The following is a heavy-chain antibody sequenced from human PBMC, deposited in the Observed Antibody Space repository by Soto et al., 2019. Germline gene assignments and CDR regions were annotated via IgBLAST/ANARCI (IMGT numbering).Heavy chain of an antibody. CDR3: ARAPIPNWNYYGMDV. J-gene: IGHJ6*02. CDR1: GGSVNSGGYH. CDR2: IYNSGST. D-gene: IGHD1-1*01. Sequence: QVQLQESGPGQVKPSQTLSLTCTVSGGSVNSGGYHWSWIRQHPGKGLEWIGDIYNSGSTYYNPSLKSRVTISIDTSTNHFSLHLSALTAADTAVYYCARAPIPNWNYYGMDVWGQGTTVTVSS. V-gene: IGHV4-31*03.